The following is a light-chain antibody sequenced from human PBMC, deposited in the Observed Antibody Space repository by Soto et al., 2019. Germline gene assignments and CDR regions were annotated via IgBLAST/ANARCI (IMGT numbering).Light chain of an antibody. Sequence: ALTQPASVSGSPGQSITITCTGSSSDVGGYNYVSWYQQHPGKAPKLMIYEVSNRPSGVSNRFSGSKSGSTASLTISGLQAEDEADYYCTSYTNIASLDVFGTGTKVTVL. CDR1: SSDVGGYNY. CDR3: TSYTNIASLDV. J-gene: IGLJ1*01. V-gene: IGLV2-14*01. CDR2: EVS.